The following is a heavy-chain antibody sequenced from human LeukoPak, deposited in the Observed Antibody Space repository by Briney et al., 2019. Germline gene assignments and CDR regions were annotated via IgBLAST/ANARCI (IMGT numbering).Heavy chain of an antibody. CDR1: GGSFSGYY. J-gene: IGHJ2*01. V-gene: IGHV4-34*01. Sequence: SESLSLTCAVYGGSFSGYYWSWIRQPPGKGLEWIGEINHSGSINYNPSLKSRVTTSVDTSKNQFSLKLSSVTAVDTAVYYCARGRIRYCSGGSCHAGVHWYFDLWGRGTLVTVSS. CDR3: ARGRIRYCSGGSCHAGVHWYFDL. CDR2: INHSGSI. D-gene: IGHD2-15*01.